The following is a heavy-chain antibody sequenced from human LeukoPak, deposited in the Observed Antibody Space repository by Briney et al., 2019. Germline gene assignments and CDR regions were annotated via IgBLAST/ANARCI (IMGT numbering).Heavy chain of an antibody. D-gene: IGHD6-6*01. Sequence: ASVKVSCKVSGYTLTELSMHWVRQAPGKGLEWMGGFDPEDGETIYAQKFQGRVTITADESTSTAYMELSSLRSEDTAVYYCSFGVSSSAYFDYWGQGTLVTVSS. V-gene: IGHV1-24*01. CDR3: SFGVSSSAYFDY. J-gene: IGHJ4*02. CDR2: FDPEDGET. CDR1: GYTLTELS.